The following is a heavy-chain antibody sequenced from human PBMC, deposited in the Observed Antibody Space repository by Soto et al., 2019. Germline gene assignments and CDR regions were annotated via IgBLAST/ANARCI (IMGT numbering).Heavy chain of an antibody. V-gene: IGHV3-21*01. Sequence: PGGSLRLSCAASGFTFSLYSMIWVRQAPGKGLEWVASITSSSSYIYYEDSLKGRFTISRDNAKNSLFLQRDSLRAEDTAVYFCVRARSTDSRPDYWGQGTLVTVSS. D-gene: IGHD3-22*01. J-gene: IGHJ4*02. CDR2: ITSSSSYI. CDR3: VRARSTDSRPDY. CDR1: GFTFSLYS.